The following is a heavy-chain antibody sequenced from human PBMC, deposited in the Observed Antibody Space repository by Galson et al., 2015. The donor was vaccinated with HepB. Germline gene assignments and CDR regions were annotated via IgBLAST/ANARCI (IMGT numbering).Heavy chain of an antibody. CDR3: ARQLLVGGGLDV. CDR2: IWYDESYK. J-gene: IGHJ6*02. D-gene: IGHD6-13*01. Sequence: SLRLSCAASGFTFSSYLMHWVRQAPGKGLEWVAVIWYDESYKFYEDSLKGRFTVSRDNSKNTLFLQMNGLTSEDTAVYYCARQLLVGGGLDVWGQGTTVIDSS. CDR1: GFTFSSYL. V-gene: IGHV3-33*03.